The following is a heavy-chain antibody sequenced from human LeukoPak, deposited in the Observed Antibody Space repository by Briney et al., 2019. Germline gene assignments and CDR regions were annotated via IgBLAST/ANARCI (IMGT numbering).Heavy chain of an antibody. CDR3: AKDIDPHYDFWSDYPDP. D-gene: IGHD3-3*01. Sequence: GGSLRLSCVASGFTFDDYAMDSVRQAPGKGLEWVSLISWDCGSTYYADSVKGRFTISRDNSKNSLYLQMNSLRAEDTALYYCAKDIDPHYDFWSDYPDPWGQGTLVTVSS. J-gene: IGHJ5*02. V-gene: IGHV3-43D*03. CDR2: ISWDCGST. CDR1: GFTFDDYA.